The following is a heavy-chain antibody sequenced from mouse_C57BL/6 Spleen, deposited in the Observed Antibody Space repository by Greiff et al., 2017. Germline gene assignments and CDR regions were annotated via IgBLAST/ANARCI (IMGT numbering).Heavy chain of an antibody. CDR1: GYTFTSYW. CDR2: INPSSGYT. V-gene: IGHV1-7*01. Sequence: QVQLQQSGAELAKPGASVKLSCKASGYTFTSYWMHWVKQRPGQGLEWIGYINPSSGYTKYNQKFKDKATLTADKSSSTAYMQLSSLTYEDSAVYYCARNWDGRDWYFDVWGTGTTVTVSS. D-gene: IGHD4-1*01. J-gene: IGHJ1*03. CDR3: ARNWDGRDWYFDV.